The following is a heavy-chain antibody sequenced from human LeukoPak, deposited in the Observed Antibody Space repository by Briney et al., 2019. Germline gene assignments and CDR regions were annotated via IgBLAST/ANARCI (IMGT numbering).Heavy chain of an antibody. CDR3: ARELLWFGELMYGMDV. CDR1: GFTVSSNY. D-gene: IGHD3-10*01. J-gene: IGHJ6*02. Sequence: GGSLRLSCAASGFTVSSNYMSWVRQAPGKGLEWVSVIYSGGSTYYADSVKGRFTISRDNSKNTLYLQMNSLRAEDTAVYYCARELLWFGELMYGMDVWGQGTLVTVSS. CDR2: IYSGGST. V-gene: IGHV3-66*01.